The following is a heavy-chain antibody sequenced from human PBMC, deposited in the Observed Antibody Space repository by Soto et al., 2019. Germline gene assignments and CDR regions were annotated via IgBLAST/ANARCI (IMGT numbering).Heavy chain of an antibody. J-gene: IGHJ4*02. CDR3: TRGAGAPWVRFDS. V-gene: IGHV4-38-2*01. D-gene: IGHD3-22*01. CDR1: GYSITSGFY. Sequence: PSETLSLTCGVSGYSITSGFYWGRVRQSPGKGLEWIGSISYSAKTFYNPSLASRLSIAVDTSMNQFSLRLTSVTAADTALYYCTRGAGAPWVRFDSWGQGTLVTVSS. CDR2: ISYSAKT.